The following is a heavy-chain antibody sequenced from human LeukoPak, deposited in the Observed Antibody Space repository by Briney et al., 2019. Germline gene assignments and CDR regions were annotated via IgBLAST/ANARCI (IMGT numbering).Heavy chain of an antibody. CDR2: IKQDGSEK. Sequence: GGSLRLSCAASGFTFSSYSMSWVRQAPGKGLEWVANIKQDGSEKYYVDSVKGRFTISRDNAKNSLYLQMNSLRVEDTAVYYCAREELTYWGQGTLVTVSS. J-gene: IGHJ4*02. CDR3: AREELTY. D-gene: IGHD1-26*01. V-gene: IGHV3-7*01. CDR1: GFTFSSYS.